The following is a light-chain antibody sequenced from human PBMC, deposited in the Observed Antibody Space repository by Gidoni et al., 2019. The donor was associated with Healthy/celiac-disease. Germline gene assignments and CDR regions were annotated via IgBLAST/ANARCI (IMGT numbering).Light chain of an antibody. J-gene: IGKJ1*01. CDR1: QSVLYSSNHKNY. CDR3: QQYYSTPPT. V-gene: IGKV4-1*01. Sequence: DIVMTQSPDSLAVSLGERATINCKSNQSVLYSSNHKNYLAWYQQKPGQPPKLLIYWASTRESGVPDRFSGSGSGTDFTLTISSLQAEDVAVYYCQQYYSTPPTFGQGTKVEIK. CDR2: WAS.